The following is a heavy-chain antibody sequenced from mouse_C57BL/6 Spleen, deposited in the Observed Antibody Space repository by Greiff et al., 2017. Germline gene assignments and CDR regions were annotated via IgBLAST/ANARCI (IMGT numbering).Heavy chain of an antibody. Sequence: VQLQQSGAELVRPGASVKLSCTASGFNIKDDYMHWVKQRPEQGLEWIGWIDPENGDTEYASKFQGKATITADTSSNTAYLQLSSLTSEDTAVYYCTTSYGSSDGGMFAYWGKGTLVTVSA. D-gene: IGHD1-1*01. CDR2: IDPENGDT. CDR3: TTSYGSSDGGMFAY. CDR1: GFNIKDDY. J-gene: IGHJ3*01. V-gene: IGHV14-4*01.